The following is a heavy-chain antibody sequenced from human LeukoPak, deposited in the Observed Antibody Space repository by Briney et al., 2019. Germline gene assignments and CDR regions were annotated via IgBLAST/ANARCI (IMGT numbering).Heavy chain of an antibody. Sequence: GASVKVSCKASGYTFTSYGISWVRQAPGQGLEWMGWISAYNGNTNYAQKLQGRVTMTTDTSTSTAYMELRSLRSDDTAVYYCARAHPYYDFWSGYYIRVLYYLDYWGQGTLVTVSS. D-gene: IGHD3-3*01. V-gene: IGHV1-18*01. J-gene: IGHJ4*02. CDR3: ARAHPYYDFWSGYYIRVLYYLDY. CDR1: GYTFTSYG. CDR2: ISAYNGNT.